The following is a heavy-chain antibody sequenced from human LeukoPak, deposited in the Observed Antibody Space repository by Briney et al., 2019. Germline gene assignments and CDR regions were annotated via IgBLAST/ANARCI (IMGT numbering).Heavy chain of an antibody. J-gene: IGHJ5*02. CDR2: IIPIFGTA. Sequence: SVKVSCKASGGTFSGYAISWVRQAPGQGLEWMGGIIPIFGTANYAQKFQGRVTITADESTSTAYMELSSLRSEDTAVYYCAAAVITTYWFDPWGQGTLVTVSS. CDR1: GGTFSGYA. V-gene: IGHV1-69*13. CDR3: AAAVITTYWFDP. D-gene: IGHD3-22*01.